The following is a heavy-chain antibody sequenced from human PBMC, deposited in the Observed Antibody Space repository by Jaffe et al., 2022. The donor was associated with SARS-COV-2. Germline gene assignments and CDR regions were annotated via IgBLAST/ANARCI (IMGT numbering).Heavy chain of an antibody. CDR1: GFTFSSYW. V-gene: IGHV3-7*01. J-gene: IGHJ4*02. D-gene: IGHD4-17*01. CDR2: IKQDGSEK. CDR3: ARDLSADYGDQMGY. Sequence: EVQLVESGGGLVQPGGSLRLSCAASGFTFSSYWMSWVRQAPGKGLEWVANIKQDGSEKYYVDSVKGRFTISRDNAKNSLYLQMNSLRAEDTAVYYCARDLSADYGDQMGYWGQGTLVTVSS.